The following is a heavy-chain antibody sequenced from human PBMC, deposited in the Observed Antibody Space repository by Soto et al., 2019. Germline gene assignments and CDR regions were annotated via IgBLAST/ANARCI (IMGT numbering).Heavy chain of an antibody. CDR2: ISWNSGSI. J-gene: IGHJ6*02. CDR3: AKGRARYYYYSGIDV. Sequence: GGSLRLSCAASGFTFDDYAMHWVRQAPGKGLEWVSGISWNSGSIDYADSVKGRFTISRDNAKNSLYLQMYSLRAEDTALYYCAKGRARYYYYSGIDVWGQGTTVTVSS. V-gene: IGHV3-9*01. CDR1: GFTFDDYA.